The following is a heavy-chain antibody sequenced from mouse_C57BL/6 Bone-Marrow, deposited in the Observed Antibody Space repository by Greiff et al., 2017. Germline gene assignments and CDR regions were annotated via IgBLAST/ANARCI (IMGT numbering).Heavy chain of an antibody. Sequence: EVKLVESGPELVKPGASVKISCKASGYSFTDYNMNWVKQSNGKSLEWIGVINPNYGTTSYNQKFKGKATLTVDQSSSTAYMQLNSLTSEDSAVYYCARGGNYRGYFDYWGQGTTLTVSS. CDR3: ARGGNYRGYFDY. CDR1: GYSFTDYN. CDR2: INPNYGTT. V-gene: IGHV1-39*01. J-gene: IGHJ2*01. D-gene: IGHD2-1*01.